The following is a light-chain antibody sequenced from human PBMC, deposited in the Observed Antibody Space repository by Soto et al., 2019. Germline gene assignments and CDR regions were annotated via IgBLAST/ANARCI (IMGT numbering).Light chain of an antibody. CDR1: QSVSSSY. V-gene: IGKV3-20*01. J-gene: IGKJ1*01. Sequence: EVVLTQSPGTLYLYPGERATLSCRASQSVSSSYLAWYQQKPGQAPRLLIYGASSRATGIPDRFSGSGSGTDFTLTISRLEPEDFAVYYCQQYGSSPPWTSGQGTKVDIK. CDR3: QQYGSSPPWT. CDR2: GAS.